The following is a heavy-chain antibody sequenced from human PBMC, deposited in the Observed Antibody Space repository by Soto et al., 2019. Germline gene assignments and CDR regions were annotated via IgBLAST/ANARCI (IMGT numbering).Heavy chain of an antibody. D-gene: IGHD1-7*01. Sequence: SETLSLTCTVSGASVSSGSYCWSWIRQPPGKGLEWIGYISYSESTNYNPSLKSRVTLSVDTSKNQFSLKLSSVTAADTAVYYCARDPSGEVVLGTTGLDYWGQGTLVTVSS. V-gene: IGHV4-61*01. J-gene: IGHJ4*02. CDR3: ARDPSGEVVLGTTGLDY. CDR1: GASVSSGSYC. CDR2: ISYSEST.